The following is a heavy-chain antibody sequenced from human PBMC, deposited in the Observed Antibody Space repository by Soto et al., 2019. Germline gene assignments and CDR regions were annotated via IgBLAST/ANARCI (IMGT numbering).Heavy chain of an antibody. Sequence: EVQLVESGGGVVQPGGSLRLSCAASGFTFSNFPMNWVRQAPGKGLEWVAYISAASNYIYYADSVKGRFTISRDNAKNLMSLQMTSLRDADTAVYYWARQVYTVVTPIDYWGQGSLVTVSS. CDR2: ISAASNYI. CDR1: GFTFSNFP. V-gene: IGHV3-48*02. J-gene: IGHJ4*02. D-gene: IGHD2-21*02. CDR3: ARQVYTVVTPIDY.